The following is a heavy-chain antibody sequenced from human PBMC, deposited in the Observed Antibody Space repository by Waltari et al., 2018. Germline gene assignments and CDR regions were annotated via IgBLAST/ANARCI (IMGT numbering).Heavy chain of an antibody. CDR1: GGSFSGYY. Sequence: QVQLQQWGAGLLKPSETLSLTCAVYGGSFSGYYWSWIRQPPGKGLEWIGEINHSGSTNYNPSLKSRVTISVDTSKNQFSLKLSSVTAADTAVYYCAGRAPTVILGGPTDAFDIWGQGTMVTVSS. D-gene: IGHD4-4*01. CDR2: INHSGST. J-gene: IGHJ3*02. CDR3: AGRAPTVILGGPTDAFDI. V-gene: IGHV4-34*01.